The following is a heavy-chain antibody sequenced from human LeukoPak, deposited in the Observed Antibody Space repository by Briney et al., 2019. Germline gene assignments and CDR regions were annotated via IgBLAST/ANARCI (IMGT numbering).Heavy chain of an antibody. J-gene: IGHJ1*01. V-gene: IGHV1-18*01. CDR1: GYTFTTYD. CDR3: ARGPDCGSTNCYVGIYFQH. Sequence: ASVKVSCKASGYTFTTYDINWVRQAPGQGLEWMGWIDPNNGATKHSQKFQGRVTMTTDTSTSTAYMELSSLRSDDTAVYYCARGPDCGSTNCYVGIYFQHWGQGTLVTVSS. D-gene: IGHD2-2*01. CDR2: IDPNNGAT.